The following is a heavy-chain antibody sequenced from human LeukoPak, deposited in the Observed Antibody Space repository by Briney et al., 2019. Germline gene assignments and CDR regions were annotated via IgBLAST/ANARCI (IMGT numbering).Heavy chain of an antibody. CDR1: EFTFSSYS. D-gene: IGHD4-23*01. Sequence: PGGSLRLSCAASEFTFSSYSMNWVRQAPGKGLEWVSYITNSGNSKSYADSVKGRFTISRDNTKNSLYLQMNGLRAEDTAVYYCARGRPHGNDYWGQGTLVTVSS. CDR2: ITNSGNSK. V-gene: IGHV3-48*01. CDR3: ARGRPHGNDY. J-gene: IGHJ4*02.